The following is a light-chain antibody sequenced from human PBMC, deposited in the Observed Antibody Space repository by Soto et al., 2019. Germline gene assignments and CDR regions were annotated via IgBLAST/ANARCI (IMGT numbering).Light chain of an antibody. V-gene: IGKV3-15*01. CDR1: QSVSSN. CDR2: GAS. CDR3: QQYNNWLMLS. J-gene: IGKJ4*01. Sequence: EIVMTQSPAILSVSPGERATLSCRASQSVSSNLAWYQQKPGQTPRLLIYGASTRATGIPARFSGSGSGTEFPLTISSLQSEAFAIYYCQQYNNWLMLSFGGGTKVEIK.